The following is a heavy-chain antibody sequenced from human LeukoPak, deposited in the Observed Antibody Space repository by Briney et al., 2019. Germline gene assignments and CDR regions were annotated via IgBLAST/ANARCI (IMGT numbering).Heavy chain of an antibody. CDR3: ARDKGLCAWAGTGDY. V-gene: IGHV3-7*01. J-gene: IGHJ4*02. Sequence: AGGSLRLSCAASGFTFSSYWMSWVRQAPGKGLKWVANIKQDGSEKYYVDSVKGRFTISRDNDKNSLYLQMNSLRAEDTAVYYCARDKGLCAWAGTGDYWGQGTLVTVSS. CDR2: IKQDGSEK. D-gene: IGHD6-19*01. CDR1: GFTFSSYW.